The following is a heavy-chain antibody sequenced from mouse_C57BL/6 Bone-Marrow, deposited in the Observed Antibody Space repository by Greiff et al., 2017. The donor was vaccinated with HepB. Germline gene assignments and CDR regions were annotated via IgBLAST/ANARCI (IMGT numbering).Heavy chain of an antibody. J-gene: IGHJ3*01. D-gene: IGHD1-1*01. CDR1: GYTFTSYD. Sequence: VKLQESGPELVKPGASVKLSCKASGYTFTSYDINWVKQRPGQGLEWIGWIYPRDGSTKYNEKFKGKATLTVDTSSSTAYMELHSLTSEDSAVYFCARGEYYGSSYGFAYWGQGTLVTVSA. V-gene: IGHV1-85*01. CDR2: IYPRDGST. CDR3: ARGEYYGSSYGFAY.